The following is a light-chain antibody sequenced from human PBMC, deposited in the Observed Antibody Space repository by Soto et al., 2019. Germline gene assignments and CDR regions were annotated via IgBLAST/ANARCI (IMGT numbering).Light chain of an antibody. J-gene: IGKJ4*01. V-gene: IGKV3-20*01. CDR2: GAS. Sequence: EIVLTQSPGTLSLSPGERATLSCRASQSVSSSYLAWYPQKPGQAPRLLIYGASSRATGIPDRFSGSGSWTAFTLTISTLEPEDFAVYYCQQYGSSPLTCGGGTKVEIK. CDR3: QQYGSSPLT. CDR1: QSVSSSY.